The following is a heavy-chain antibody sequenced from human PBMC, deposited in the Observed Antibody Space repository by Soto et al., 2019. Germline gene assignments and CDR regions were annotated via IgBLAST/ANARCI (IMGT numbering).Heavy chain of an antibody. CDR1: GFSFRSYA. Sequence: EVQLLVSGGGLVQPRGSLRLSCAASGFSFRSYAMSWVRQAPGKGLEWVSAISGSGGSTYYADSVKDRFTISRDNSKNTLYLKMNSLRAEDTAVYYCAKDWGTVTYDYWGQGTLVTVSS. D-gene: IGHD4-17*01. CDR2: ISGSGGST. V-gene: IGHV3-23*01. J-gene: IGHJ4*02. CDR3: AKDWGTVTYDY.